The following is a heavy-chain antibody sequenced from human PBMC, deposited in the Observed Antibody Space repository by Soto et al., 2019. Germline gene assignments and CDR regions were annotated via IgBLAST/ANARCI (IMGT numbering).Heavy chain of an antibody. Sequence: VGSLRLSCAASGFTFSSYAMSRVRQAPGKGLEWVSAISGSGGSTYYADSVKGRFTISRDNSKNTLYLQMNSLRAEDTAVYYCAKDLSRYYDSSAEYFQHWGQGTLVTVSS. CDR1: GFTFSSYA. V-gene: IGHV3-23*01. CDR3: AKDLSRYYDSSAEYFQH. CDR2: ISGSGGST. D-gene: IGHD3-22*01. J-gene: IGHJ1*01.